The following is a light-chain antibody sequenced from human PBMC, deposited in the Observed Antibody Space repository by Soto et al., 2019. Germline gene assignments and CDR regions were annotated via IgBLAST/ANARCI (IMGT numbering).Light chain of an antibody. CDR3: QQYNIYST. CDR1: QGISSA. Sequence: AIQLTQSPSALCACIGGRVSSTCRASQGISSALAWYQQKPGKAPKLLIYDASSLERGVPSRFSGRGSGTEFTLTISSLQPDDFAAYYCQQYNIYSTFGQGTKVDIK. CDR2: DAS. J-gene: IGKJ1*01. V-gene: IGKV1-13*02.